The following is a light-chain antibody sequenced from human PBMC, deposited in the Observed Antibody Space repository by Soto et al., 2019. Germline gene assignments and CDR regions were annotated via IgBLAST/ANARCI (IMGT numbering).Light chain of an antibody. CDR2: GAS. CDR1: QSVSSK. V-gene: IGKV3-15*01. CDR3: QQYNNWPRT. J-gene: IGKJ1*01. Sequence: EIVMTQSPATLSVSPGERATLSCRASQSVSSKLAWYQQKPGQAPRLLIYGASTRATGIPARFSGSGSETEFTLTISSLQSEDFAVYYCQQYNNWPRTFGHGTKVEIK.